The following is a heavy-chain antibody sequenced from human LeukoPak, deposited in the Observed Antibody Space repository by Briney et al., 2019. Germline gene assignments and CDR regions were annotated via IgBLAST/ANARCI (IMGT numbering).Heavy chain of an antibody. D-gene: IGHD3-10*01. CDR3: AKDVVRGVMWYFDY. Sequence: PGGSLRLSCAASGFTFRSYDMSWVRQAPGKGLEWVSAISGSGGSTYYADSVKGRFTISRDNSKNTLYLQMNSLRAEDTAVYYCAKDVVRGVMWYFDYWGQGTLVTVSS. J-gene: IGHJ4*02. CDR1: GFTFRSYD. V-gene: IGHV3-23*01. CDR2: ISGSGGST.